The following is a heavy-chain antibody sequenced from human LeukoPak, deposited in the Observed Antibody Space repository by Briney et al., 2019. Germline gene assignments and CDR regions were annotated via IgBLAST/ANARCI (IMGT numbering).Heavy chain of an antibody. J-gene: IGHJ4*02. V-gene: IGHV1-2*02. CDR2: INPNSGGT. Sequence: GASVKVSCKASGYTFTRYYMHWVRQAPAQGLEGMGWINPNSGGTNYAQKFQGRVTMTRDTSIGTAYMELSRLRSDDTAVYYCASSTYYDFWSGYYGFDYWGQGTLGTVSS. CDR1: GYTFTRYY. D-gene: IGHD3-3*01. CDR3: ASSTYYDFWSGYYGFDY.